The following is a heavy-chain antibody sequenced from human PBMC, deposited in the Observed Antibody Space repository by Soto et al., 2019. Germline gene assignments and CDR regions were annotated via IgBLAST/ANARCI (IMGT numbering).Heavy chain of an antibody. CDR1: GYSFTSYW. CDR2: IYPGDSDT. V-gene: IGHV5-51*01. D-gene: IGHD3-22*01. Sequence: GESPKISCKGSGYSFTSYWIGWVRQMPGKGLEWMGIIYPGDSDTRYSPSFQGQVTISADKSISTAYLQWSSLKASDTAMYYCARRLKDYYDSSGYYFDYWGQGTLVTVSS. CDR3: ARRLKDYYDSSGYYFDY. J-gene: IGHJ4*02.